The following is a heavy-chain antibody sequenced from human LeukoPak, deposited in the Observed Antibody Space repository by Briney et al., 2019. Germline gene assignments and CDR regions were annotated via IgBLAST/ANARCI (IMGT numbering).Heavy chain of an antibody. CDR3: ARDKYLTSGSSWYNYYYSMDV. Sequence: PGGSLRLSCAASGFTFSSYSMNWVRQAPGKGLEWVSSISSSSSYIYYADSVKGRFTISRDNAKNSLYLQMNSLRAEDTAVYYCARDKYLTSGSSWYNYYYSMDVWGQGTTVTVSS. CDR2: ISSSSSYI. V-gene: IGHV3-21*01. J-gene: IGHJ6*02. D-gene: IGHD6-13*01. CDR1: GFTFSSYS.